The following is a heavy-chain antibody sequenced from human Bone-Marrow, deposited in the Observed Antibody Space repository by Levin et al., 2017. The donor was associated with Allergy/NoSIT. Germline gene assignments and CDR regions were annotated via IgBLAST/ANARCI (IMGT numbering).Heavy chain of an antibody. CDR2: ISYDGNNE. D-gene: IGHD2-15*01. J-gene: IGHJ5*01. CDR1: GFTFSDYA. CDR3: ARAWCSGGRCAGRDNWFDS. Sequence: GGSLRLSCAASGFTFSDYAMHWVRQAPGKGLEWLALISYDGNNERYADSVKGRFTISRDNSKNTLYLQINRLGDEDTAVYKCARAWCSGGRCAGRDNWFDSWGQGTLLIVSS. V-gene: IGHV3-30-3*01.